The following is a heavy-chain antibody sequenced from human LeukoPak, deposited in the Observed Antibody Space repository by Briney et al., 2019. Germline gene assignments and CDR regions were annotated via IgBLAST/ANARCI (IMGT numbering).Heavy chain of an antibody. V-gene: IGHV3-21*01. D-gene: IGHD6-19*01. CDR2: ISSSSNYI. Sequence: PGGSLRLSRAASGFTFSSHDMNWVRQAPGKGLEWVSSISSSSNYIHYADSVKGRFTISRDNAKNSLYLQMNSLRAEDTAVYFCARGTLGAWGWWGQGTLVTVSS. CDR1: GFTFSSHD. J-gene: IGHJ4*02. CDR3: ARGTLGAWGW.